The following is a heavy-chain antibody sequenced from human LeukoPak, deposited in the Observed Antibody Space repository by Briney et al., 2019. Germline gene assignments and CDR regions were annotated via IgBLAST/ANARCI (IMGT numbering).Heavy chain of an antibody. D-gene: IGHD2-2*01. J-gene: IGHJ4*02. CDR2: INHSGST. CDR3: ARDRGSTRPFDY. V-gene: IGHV4-34*01. CDR1: GGPFSGYY. Sequence: SETLSLTCAGYGGPFSGYYWSWIRQPPGKGLEWIGEINHSGSTNYNPSLKSRVTISVDTSKSQFSLKLSSVTAADTAVYYCARDRGSTRPFDYWGQGTLVTVSS.